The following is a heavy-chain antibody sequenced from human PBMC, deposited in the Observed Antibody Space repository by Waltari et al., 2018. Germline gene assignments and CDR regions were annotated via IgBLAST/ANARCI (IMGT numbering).Heavy chain of an antibody. CDR2: IYYSGST. J-gene: IGHJ4*02. CDR3: ARRLGSSDYFDY. V-gene: IGHV4-39*01. Sequence: QLQLQESGPGLVKPSETLSLTCTVSGGSISSSSYYWGWIRQPPGKGLEWIGSIYYSGSTYYNPSLKSRVTISVDTSKNQFSLKLSSVTAADTAVYYCARRLGSSDYFDYWGQGTLVTVSS. D-gene: IGHD3-10*01. CDR1: GGSISSSSYY.